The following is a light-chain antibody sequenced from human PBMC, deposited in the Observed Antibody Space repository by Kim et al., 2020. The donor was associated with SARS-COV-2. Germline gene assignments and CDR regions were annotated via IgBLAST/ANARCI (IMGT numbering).Light chain of an antibody. J-gene: IGLJ3*02. Sequence: SSELTQDPAVSVALGQTVRITCQGDSLRSYYASWYQQKPGQAPVLVIYGKNNRPSGIPDRFSGSSSGNTASLTIIVAQAEDEADYYCNSRDSSGNHWAFG. CDR1: SLRSYY. CDR2: GKN. V-gene: IGLV3-19*01. CDR3: NSRDSSGNHWA.